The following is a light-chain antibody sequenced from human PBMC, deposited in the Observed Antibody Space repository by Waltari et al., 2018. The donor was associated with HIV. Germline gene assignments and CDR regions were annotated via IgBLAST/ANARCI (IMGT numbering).Light chain of an antibody. CDR1: SSDFSTSER. CDR3: ALYLGNNTHYV. V-gene: IGLV2-18*01. J-gene: IGLJ1*01. CDR2: DVT. Sequence: GSPGQSVTMSCTGNSSDFSTSERISWYQQHPGTARKAVIHDVTDRPSGVPARFSGFTFDDTASLTISGLQAEDEADYYCALYLGNNTHYVFGTGTKVTVL.